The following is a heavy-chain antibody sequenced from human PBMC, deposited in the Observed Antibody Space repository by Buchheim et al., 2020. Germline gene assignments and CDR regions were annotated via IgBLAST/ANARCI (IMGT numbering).Heavy chain of an antibody. V-gene: IGHV4-59*01. D-gene: IGHD3-3*01. Sequence: QVQLQESGPGLVKPSETLSLTCTVSRGSISRYYWNWIRQAPGKGLEWIGFVSNTGNTNYNPSLNGRVTISVDTSKNQFSLKLHSVTAADTAVYYCARGHYDFWTAPSWWFDPWGQGTL. CDR3: ARGHYDFWTAPSWWFDP. J-gene: IGHJ5*02. CDR2: VSNTGNT. CDR1: RGSISRYY.